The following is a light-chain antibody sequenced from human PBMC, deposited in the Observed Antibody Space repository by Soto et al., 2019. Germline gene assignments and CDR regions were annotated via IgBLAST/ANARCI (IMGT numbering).Light chain of an antibody. CDR2: LEGSGSY. Sequence: QSVLTQSSSASASLGSSVKLTCTLSSGHSSYIIAWHPQQPGKAPRYLMKLEGSGSYNKGSGVPDRFSGSSFGADRYLTISNLQFEDEADYYCETWDFNTWVFGGGTQLTVL. V-gene: IGLV4-60*02. CDR1: SGHSSYI. J-gene: IGLJ3*02. CDR3: ETWDFNTWV.